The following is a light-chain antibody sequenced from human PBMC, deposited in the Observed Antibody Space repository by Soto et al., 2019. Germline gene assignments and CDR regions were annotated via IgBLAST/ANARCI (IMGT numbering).Light chain of an antibody. J-gene: IGKJ1*01. CDR2: GAS. V-gene: IGKV3-15*01. CDR1: QSVSSN. Sequence: EIVITQSPATLSVSPWERATLSCSASQSVSSNVAWYQQIPGQTPRLLIYGASTRATGIPVRFSGSGSGTEFTLTISSLQSEDFAVYFCQQYDDWPPTSGQGTKVDIK. CDR3: QQYDDWPPT.